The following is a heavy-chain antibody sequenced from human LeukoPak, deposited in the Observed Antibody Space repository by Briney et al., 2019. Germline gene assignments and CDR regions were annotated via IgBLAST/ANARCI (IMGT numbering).Heavy chain of an antibody. CDR2: ISGSGGST. CDR1: GFTFSSYA. V-gene: IGHV3-23*01. CDR3: AKAISNSGYLDY. D-gene: IGHD3-22*01. J-gene: IGHJ4*02. Sequence: PGGSLRLSCAASGFTFSSYAMSWVRQAPGKGLEWVSAISGSGGSTYYADSVKGRFTISRDNSKNTLYLQMNGLRTEDTAVYYCAKAISNSGYLDYWGQGTLVTVSS.